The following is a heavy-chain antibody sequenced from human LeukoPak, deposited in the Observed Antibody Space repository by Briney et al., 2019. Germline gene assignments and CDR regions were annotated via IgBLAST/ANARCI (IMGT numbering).Heavy chain of an antibody. Sequence: PGGSLRLSCAASGFTFSSYGMHWVRQAPGKGLEWVAVISYDGSNKYYADSVKGRFTISRDNSKSTLYLQMNSLRAEDTAVYYCAKDYCSGGSCYADYWGQGTLVTVSS. V-gene: IGHV3-30*18. CDR2: ISYDGSNK. CDR1: GFTFSSYG. D-gene: IGHD2-15*01. CDR3: AKDYCSGGSCYADY. J-gene: IGHJ4*02.